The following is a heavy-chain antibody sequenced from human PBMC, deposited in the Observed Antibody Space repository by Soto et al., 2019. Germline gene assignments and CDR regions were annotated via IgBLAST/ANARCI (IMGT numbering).Heavy chain of an antibody. V-gene: IGHV4-4*02. CDR3: ARQPHDIRILEWNPI. CDR1: GGSISSSYW. J-gene: IGHJ3*02. D-gene: IGHD3-3*01. Sequence: QVQLQESGPGLVKPSGTLSLTCAVSGGSISSSYWWSWVRQPPGKGLEWIGEIYHSGTTNHNPSLKSRVTISVDKSKNQFSLKLNFVTAADTAVYYCARQPHDIRILEWNPIWGQGTVVIVSS. CDR2: IYHSGTT.